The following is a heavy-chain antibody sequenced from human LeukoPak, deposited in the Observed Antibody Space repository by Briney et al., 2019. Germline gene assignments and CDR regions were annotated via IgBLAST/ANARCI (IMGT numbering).Heavy chain of an antibody. CDR3: ASLRRVVPAVYKGWYFDL. Sequence: ASVKVSCKASGGTFSSYGFSWVRQAPGQGLEWMGVIIPLFGTPNYAQKFQGRVTITADESTSTVYMELSSLRSEDTAVYYCASLRRVVPAVYKGWYFDLWGRGTLVTVSS. CDR1: GGTFSSYG. CDR2: IIPLFGTP. J-gene: IGHJ2*01. V-gene: IGHV1-69*13. D-gene: IGHD2-2*01.